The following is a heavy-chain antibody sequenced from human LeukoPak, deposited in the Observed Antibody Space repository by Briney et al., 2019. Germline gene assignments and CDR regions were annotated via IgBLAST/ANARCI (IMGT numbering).Heavy chain of an antibody. CDR3: AREPFGYYDSSDYFAY. CDR1: GFTFSSHW. CDR2: IKQDGSEK. D-gene: IGHD3-22*01. J-gene: IGHJ4*02. V-gene: IGHV3-7*01. Sequence: GGSLRLSCAASGFTFSSHWMSWVRQAPGKGLEWVANIKQDGSEKYYVDSVKGRFTISRDNAKNSLYLQMNSLRAEDTAVYYCAREPFGYYDSSDYFAYWGQGTLVTVSS.